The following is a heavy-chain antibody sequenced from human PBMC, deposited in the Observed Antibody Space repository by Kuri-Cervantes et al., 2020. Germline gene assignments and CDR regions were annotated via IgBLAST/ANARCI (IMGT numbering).Heavy chain of an antibody. V-gene: IGHV4-59*12. CDR2: IYYSGST. J-gene: IGHJ3*02. CDR3: AREVAVARGAFDI. Sequence: GSLRLSCTVSGGSISSYYWSWIRQPPGKGLEWIGYIYYSGSTNYNPSLKSRVTASVDTSKNQFSLRLSSVTAADTAVYYCAREVAVARGAFDIWGQGTMVTVSS. D-gene: IGHD6-19*01. CDR1: GGSISSYY.